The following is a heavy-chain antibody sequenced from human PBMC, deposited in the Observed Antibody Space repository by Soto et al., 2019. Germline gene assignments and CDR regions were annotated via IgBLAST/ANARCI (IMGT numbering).Heavy chain of an antibody. CDR2: INQDGREK. CDR3: ARDGSTSWYSYDYHGMDV. J-gene: IGHJ6*02. CDR1: GFTFRTYW. Sequence: EVQLVESGGGLVQPGGSLRLSCGASGFTFRTYWLSWVRQVPGKGLEWVANINQDGREKNYVDSVKGRFTISRDNAKNSLYLQMSSLRAADTALYYCARDGSTSWYSYDYHGMDVWGQGTTVTVSS. V-gene: IGHV3-7*05. D-gene: IGHD5-18*01.